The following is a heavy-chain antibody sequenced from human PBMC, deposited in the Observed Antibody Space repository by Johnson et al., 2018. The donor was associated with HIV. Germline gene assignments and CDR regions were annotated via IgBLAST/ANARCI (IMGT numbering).Heavy chain of an antibody. CDR2: ISYDGSNK. CDR3: ARDYGDDEVPDAFDI. J-gene: IGHJ3*02. Sequence: QVLLLESGGGVVQPGRSLRLSCAASGFTFSSYVMQWVRQAPGKGLEWVAVISYDGSNKYYADSVKGRFTISRDNSKDTLYLQMNSLRAEDTAVYYCARDYGDDEVPDAFDIWGQGTMVTVSS. D-gene: IGHD4-17*01. V-gene: IGHV3-30-3*01. CDR1: GFTFSSYV.